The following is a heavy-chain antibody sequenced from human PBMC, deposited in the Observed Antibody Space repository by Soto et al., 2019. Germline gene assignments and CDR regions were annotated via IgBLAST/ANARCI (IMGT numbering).Heavy chain of an antibody. CDR1: GFTFSSYA. V-gene: IGHV3-23*01. CDR3: AKSGKHSSSWYVNYYGMDV. D-gene: IGHD6-13*01. J-gene: IGHJ6*02. CDR2: ISGSGGST. Sequence: GGSLRLSCAASGFTFSSYAMSWVRQAPGKGLEWVSAISGSGGSTYYADSVKGRFTISRDNSENTLYLQMNSLRAEDTAVYYCAKSGKHSSSWYVNYYGMDVWGQGTTVTVSS.